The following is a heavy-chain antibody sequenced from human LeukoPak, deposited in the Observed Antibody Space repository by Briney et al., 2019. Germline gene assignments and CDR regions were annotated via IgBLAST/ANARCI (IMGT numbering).Heavy chain of an antibody. CDR1: GFTFSSYW. J-gene: IGHJ5*02. CDR3: ARDGWGSTSLNWFDP. D-gene: IGHD2-2*01. Sequence: PGGSLTLSCAASGFTFSSYWMSWVRQAPGKGLEWVANIKQYGSERNYVDSVKGRFTISRDNAKNSLYLQMDNLRAEDRAVYYCARDGWGSTSLNWFDPWGQGTLGTGSS. CDR2: IKQYGSER. V-gene: IGHV3-7*01.